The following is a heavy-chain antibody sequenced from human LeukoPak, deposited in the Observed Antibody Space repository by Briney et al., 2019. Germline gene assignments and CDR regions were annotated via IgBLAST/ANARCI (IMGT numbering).Heavy chain of an antibody. CDR3: AMGFPEAKMDY. CDR1: EFTFSSYS. J-gene: IGHJ4*02. D-gene: IGHD1-26*01. V-gene: IGHV3-21*01. CDR2: ISSTSTYI. Sequence: GGSLRLSCAASEFTFSSYSMNWVRQAPGKGLEWVSSISSTSTYIYYADSLKGRFTISRDNAKNSLYLQMNSLRAEDTAVYYCAMGFPEAKMDYWGQGTLVTVSS.